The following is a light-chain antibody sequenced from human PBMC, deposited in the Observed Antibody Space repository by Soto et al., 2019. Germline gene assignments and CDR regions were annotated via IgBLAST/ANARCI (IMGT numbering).Light chain of an antibody. CDR3: QQSYSTPPYT. V-gene: IGKV1-39*01. J-gene: IGKJ2*01. Sequence: DIQMTQSPSSLSASVGDRVTITCRASQSIRSYLNWYQQKPGKAPKLLIYAASSLQSGVPSRFSGSGSGTDFTLTISSLQPEDFATYYCQQSYSTPPYTVGQGTKLEIK. CDR2: AAS. CDR1: QSIRSY.